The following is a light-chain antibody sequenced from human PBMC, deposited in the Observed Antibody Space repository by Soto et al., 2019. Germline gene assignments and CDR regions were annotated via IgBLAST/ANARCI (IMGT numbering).Light chain of an antibody. Sequence: QSALTQPPSVSGAPGQRVTISCTGSSSNIGAGYDVHWYQQLPGTAPKLLIYGNSNRPSGVPDRFSGSKSGTSASLAITGLQAEDEADYYCQSSDSSLSGSTVFGTAPKVTVL. J-gene: IGLJ1*01. CDR2: GNS. CDR1: SSNIGAGYD. CDR3: QSSDSSLSGSTV. V-gene: IGLV1-40*01.